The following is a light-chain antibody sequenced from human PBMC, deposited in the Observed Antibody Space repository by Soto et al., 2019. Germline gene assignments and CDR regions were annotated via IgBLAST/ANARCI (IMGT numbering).Light chain of an antibody. CDR2: LNSDGSH. Sequence: QLVLTQSPSASASLGASVKLTCTLSSGHSSYAIAWHQQQPEKGPRYLMKLNSDGSHNKGDGIPDRFSGSSSGAERYLTSSSLQSEDEADYYCQTWDTGILFGGGTKLTVL. J-gene: IGLJ3*02. V-gene: IGLV4-69*01. CDR3: QTWDTGIL. CDR1: SGHSSYA.